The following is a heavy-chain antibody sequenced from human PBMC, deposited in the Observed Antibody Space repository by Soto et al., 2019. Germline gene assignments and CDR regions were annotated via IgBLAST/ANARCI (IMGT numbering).Heavy chain of an antibody. D-gene: IGHD5-18*01. CDR3: ARAGVDTAMVIAWFDP. Sequence: QVQLVQSGAEVKKPGSSVKVSCKASGGTFSSYAISWVRQAPGQGLEWIGGIIPIFGTANYAQKFQGRVTITADESTSTAYMELRSLRSEDTAVYYCARAGVDTAMVIAWFDPWGQGTLVTVSS. V-gene: IGHV1-69*01. J-gene: IGHJ5*02. CDR1: GGTFSSYA. CDR2: IIPIFGTA.